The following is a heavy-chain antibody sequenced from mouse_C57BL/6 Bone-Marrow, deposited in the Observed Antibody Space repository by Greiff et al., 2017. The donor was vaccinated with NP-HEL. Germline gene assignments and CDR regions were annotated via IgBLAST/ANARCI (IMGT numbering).Heavy chain of an antibody. D-gene: IGHD1-1*01. CDR1: GYTFTSYW. J-gene: IGHJ2*01. CDR3: ARGNLFITTVGVDY. Sequence: QVHVKQPGAELVKPGASVKMSCKASGYTFTSYWITWVKQRPGQGLEWIGDIYPGSGSTNYNEKFKSKATLTVDTSSSTAYMQLSSLTSEDSAVYYCARGNLFITTVGVDYWGQGTTLTVSS. CDR2: IYPGSGST. V-gene: IGHV1-55*01.